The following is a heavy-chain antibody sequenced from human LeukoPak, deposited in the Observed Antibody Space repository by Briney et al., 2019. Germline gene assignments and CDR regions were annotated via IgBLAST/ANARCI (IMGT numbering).Heavy chain of an antibody. V-gene: IGHV3-74*01. Sequence: TGGSLRLSCAASGFTFSSYWMHWVRQAPGKGLVWVSRINSDGSSTSYADSVRGRFTISRDNAKNTLYLQMNSLRAEDTAVYYCARVYGYNPQVLDYWGQGTLVTVSS. D-gene: IGHD5-24*01. CDR1: GFTFSSYW. CDR2: INSDGSST. J-gene: IGHJ4*02. CDR3: ARVYGYNPQVLDY.